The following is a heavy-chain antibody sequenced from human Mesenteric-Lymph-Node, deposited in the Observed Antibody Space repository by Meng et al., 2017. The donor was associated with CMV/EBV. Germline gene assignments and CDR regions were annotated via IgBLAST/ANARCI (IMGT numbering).Heavy chain of an antibody. D-gene: IGHD1-26*01. V-gene: IGHV4-39*01. CDR1: GGSISSSSYY. J-gene: IGHJ3*02. CDR2: IYYSGST. CDR3: ARHPRVGATATDAFDI. Sequence: SETLSLTCTVSGGSISSSSYYWGWIRQPPGKGLEWIGSIYYSGSTYYNPSLKSRVTISVDTSKKQFSLKLSSVTAADTAVYYCARHPRVGATATDAFDIWGQGTMVTVSS.